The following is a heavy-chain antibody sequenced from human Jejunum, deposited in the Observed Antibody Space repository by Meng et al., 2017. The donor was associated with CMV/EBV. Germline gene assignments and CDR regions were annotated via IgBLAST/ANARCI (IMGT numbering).Heavy chain of an antibody. Sequence: SGFTFSSYDMHWVRQAPGKGLEWVAFIRYDGSNKYYADSVKGRFTISRDNSKNTLYLQMNSLRAEDTAVYYCARDKGAGLLYLDYWGQGTLVTVSS. CDR3: ARDKGAGLLYLDY. CDR2: IRYDGSNK. V-gene: IGHV3-30*02. CDR1: GFTFSSYD. J-gene: IGHJ4*02. D-gene: IGHD2/OR15-2a*01.